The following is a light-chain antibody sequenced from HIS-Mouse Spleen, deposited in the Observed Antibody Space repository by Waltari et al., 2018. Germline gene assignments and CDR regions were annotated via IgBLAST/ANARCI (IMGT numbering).Light chain of an antibody. CDR2: QDS. CDR1: NLGDKD. Sequence: SYELTQPPSVSVSPGQTASITCSGDNLGDKDACWYQQKPGQSPVLVIYQDSKRPSGIPERFSGSSSGTMATLTISGAQVEDEADYYCYSTDSSGNHRVFGGGTKLTVL. J-gene: IGLJ2*01. CDR3: YSTDSSGNHRV. V-gene: IGLV3-10*01.